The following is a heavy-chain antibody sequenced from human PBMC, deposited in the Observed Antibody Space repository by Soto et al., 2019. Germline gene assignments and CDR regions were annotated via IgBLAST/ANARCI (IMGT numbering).Heavy chain of an antibody. J-gene: IGHJ4*02. CDR2: ISYDGGSK. D-gene: IGHD2-15*01. Sequence: QVQLVQSGGGVVQPGRSLRLSCAASGFTFNNYPMHWVRQAPGKGLEWVAVISYDGGSKYYADSVKGRFTISRDNSKNTLYLQMNSLRAEDTAAGYCCARGVVTDYYFDDWGQGTLVTVSS. CDR3: ARGVVTDYYFDD. CDR1: GFTFNNYP. V-gene: IGHV3-30-3*01.